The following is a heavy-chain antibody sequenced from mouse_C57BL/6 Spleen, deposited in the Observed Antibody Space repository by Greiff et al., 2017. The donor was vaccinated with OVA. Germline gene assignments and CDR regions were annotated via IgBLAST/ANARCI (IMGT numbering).Heavy chain of an antibody. V-gene: IGHV5-4*01. D-gene: IGHD1-1*01. J-gene: IGHJ1*03. CDR1: GFTFSSYA. CDR3: ARDHYYGSSYGFDV. CDR2: ISDGGSYT. Sequence: EVKVVESGGGLVKPGGSLKLSCAASGFTFSSYAMSWVRQTPEKRLEWVATISDGGSYTYYPDNVKGRFTISRDNAKNNLYLQMSHLKSEDTAMYYCARDHYYGSSYGFDVWGTGTTVTVSS.